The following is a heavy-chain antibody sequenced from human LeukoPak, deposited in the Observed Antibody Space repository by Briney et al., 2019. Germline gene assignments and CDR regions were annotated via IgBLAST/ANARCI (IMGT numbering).Heavy chain of an antibody. CDR3: ARGYCSGGSCYSGPDAFDI. V-gene: IGHV4-34*01. CDR2: INHSGST. D-gene: IGHD2-15*01. J-gene: IGHJ3*02. Sequence: SETLSLTCAVYGGSFSGYYWSWIRQPPGKGLEWIGEINHSGSTNYNPSLKSRVTISVDTSKNQFSLKLSSVTAADTAVYYCARGYCSGGSCYSGPDAFDIWGQGTMVTVSS. CDR1: GGSFSGYY.